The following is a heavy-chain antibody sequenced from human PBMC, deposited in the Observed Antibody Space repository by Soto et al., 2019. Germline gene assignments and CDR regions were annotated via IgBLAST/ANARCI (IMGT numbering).Heavy chain of an antibody. CDR2: IKSKSNGGTT. J-gene: IGHJ4*02. CDR3: AKDYGGYSYGWAHFDY. V-gene: IGHV3-15*05. D-gene: IGHD5-18*01. CDR1: GFTFSNAW. Sequence: GGSLRLSCAASGFTFSNAWMSWVRQAPGKGLEWVGRIKSKSNGGTTDYPGPVKGRFIISRDDSKKTLFLQMNSLRTEDTAVYYCAKDYGGYSYGWAHFDYWGQGTLVTVSS.